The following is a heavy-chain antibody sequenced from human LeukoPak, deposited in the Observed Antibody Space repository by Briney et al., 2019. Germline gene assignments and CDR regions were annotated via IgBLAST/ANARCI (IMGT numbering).Heavy chain of an antibody. CDR3: AREGSGSSWYGELDY. D-gene: IGHD6-13*01. V-gene: IGHV1-69*04. CDR2: IIPILGIA. Sequence: GASVKVSCKASGGTFSSYTISWVRQAPGQGLEWMGRIIPILGIANYAQKFQGRVTITADKSTSTAYMELSSQRSEDTAVYYCAREGSGSSWYGELDYWGQGTLVTVSS. J-gene: IGHJ4*02. CDR1: GGTFSSYT.